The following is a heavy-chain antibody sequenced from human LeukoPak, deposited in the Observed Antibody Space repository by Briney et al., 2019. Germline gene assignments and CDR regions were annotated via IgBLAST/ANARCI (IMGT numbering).Heavy chain of an antibody. D-gene: IGHD3-10*01. V-gene: IGHV3-30*03. CDR2: ISNDGTIQ. CDR1: GFTFSSYG. CDR3: ARAMVRGVIPY. J-gene: IGHJ4*02. Sequence: GGSLRLSCAASGFTFSSYGMHWVRQAPGKGLEWLAVISNDGTIQYYADSVKGRFTISRDNSRNIMNLQTDSLRPEDTALYYCARAMVRGVIPYWGQGTLVTVSS.